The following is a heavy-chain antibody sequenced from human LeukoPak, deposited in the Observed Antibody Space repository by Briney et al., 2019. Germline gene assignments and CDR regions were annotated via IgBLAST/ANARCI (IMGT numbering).Heavy chain of an antibody. Sequence: SETLSLTCAVYGGSFSGYYWSWIRQPPGKGLEWIGEINHSGSTNYNPSLKSRVTISVDTSKNQFSLKLSSVTAADTAVYYCARDLSEAVEFDYWGQGTLVTVSS. CDR2: INHSGST. V-gene: IGHV4-34*01. CDR1: GGSFSGYY. D-gene: IGHD6-19*01. J-gene: IGHJ4*02. CDR3: ARDLSEAVEFDY.